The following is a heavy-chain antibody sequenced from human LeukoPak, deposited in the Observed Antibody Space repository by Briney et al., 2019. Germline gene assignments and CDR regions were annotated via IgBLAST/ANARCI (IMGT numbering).Heavy chain of an antibody. J-gene: IGHJ4*02. D-gene: IGHD3-10*01. V-gene: IGHV3-53*01. CDR1: GFTVSTNY. CDR3: ARDTRGSGSLIDY. Sequence: EGSLRLSCAASGFTVSTNYMSWVRQAPGKGLEWVSVIYSDGRTYYADSVKGRFTISRDNSKNTLYLQMNSLRAEDTAVYYCARDTRGSGSLIDYWGQGTLVTVSS. CDR2: IYSDGRT.